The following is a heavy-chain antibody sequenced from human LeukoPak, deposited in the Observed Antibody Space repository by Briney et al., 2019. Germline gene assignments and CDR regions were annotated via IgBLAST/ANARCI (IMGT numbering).Heavy chain of an antibody. Sequence: GRSLRLSCAASGFTFDDYAMPWVRQAPGKGLEWVSGISWNSGSIGYADSVKGRLTISRDNAKNSLYLQMNSLRAEDTALYYCAKLVGCSSTSCFDYWGQGTLVTVSS. D-gene: IGHD2-2*01. CDR1: GFTFDDYA. V-gene: IGHV3-9*01. CDR3: AKLVGCSSTSCFDY. CDR2: ISWNSGSI. J-gene: IGHJ4*02.